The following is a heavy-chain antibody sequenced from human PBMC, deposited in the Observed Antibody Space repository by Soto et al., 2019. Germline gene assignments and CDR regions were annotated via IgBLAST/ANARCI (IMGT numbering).Heavy chain of an antibody. Sequence: QVQLQESGPGLVKPSQTLSLACTVSGGSISSGGTGSYWTWIRQLPGKGLEWIGYVYYTGNTYDSPALKIRPTISRDTSENQFSLKLTSVTAADTAVYFCASGHDAYKVRYWGQGTLVTVSS. CDR1: GGSISSGGTGSY. V-gene: IGHV4-31*03. CDR3: ASGHDAYKVRY. CDR2: VYYTGNT. D-gene: IGHD1-1*01. J-gene: IGHJ4*02.